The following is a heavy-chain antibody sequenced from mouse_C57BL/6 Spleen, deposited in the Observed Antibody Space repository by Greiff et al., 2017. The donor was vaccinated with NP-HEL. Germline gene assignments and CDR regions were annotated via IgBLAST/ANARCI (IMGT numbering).Heavy chain of an antibody. V-gene: IGHV10-1*01. Sequence: EVKVVESGGGLVQPKGSLKLSCAASGFSFNTYAMNWVRQAPGKGLEWVARIRSKSNNYATYYADSVKDRFTISRDDSESMLYLQMNNLKTEDTAMYYCVRQSWAWYFDVWGTGTTVTVSS. CDR3: VRQSWAWYFDV. CDR1: GFSFNTYA. CDR2: IRSKSNNYAT. J-gene: IGHJ1*03. D-gene: IGHD4-1*01.